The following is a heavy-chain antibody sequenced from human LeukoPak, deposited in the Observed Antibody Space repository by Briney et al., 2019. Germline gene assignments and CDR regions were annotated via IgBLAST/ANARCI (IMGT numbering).Heavy chain of an antibody. V-gene: IGHV4-39*07. CDR1: GGSISSNSYY. D-gene: IGHD2-2*01. J-gene: IGHJ4*02. CDR2: IYYSGST. CDR3: ARDQYCSSTNCYHAFDY. Sequence: SETLSLTCTVSGGSISSNSYYWGWIRQPPGKGLEWIGSIYYSGSTYYDPSLKSRVTISVDTSKNQFSLKLSSVTAADTAVYYCARDQYCSSTNCYHAFDYWGQGTLDTVSS.